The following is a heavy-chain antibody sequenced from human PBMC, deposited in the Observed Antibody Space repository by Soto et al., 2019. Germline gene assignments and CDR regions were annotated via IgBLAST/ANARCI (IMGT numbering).Heavy chain of an antibody. V-gene: IGHV1-69*12. Sequence: QVQLVQSGAEVKKPGSSVKVSCKASGGTFSNYAISWVRQAPRQGLEWMGGIIPIFGTANYAQKFQGRVTITADESTSTAYMELSSLRSEDTAIYYCAVGSVDIVPTGMKPFDPWGQGTLVTVSS. CDR1: GGTFSNYA. CDR3: AVGSVDIVPTGMKPFDP. D-gene: IGHD5-12*01. J-gene: IGHJ5*02. CDR2: IIPIFGTA.